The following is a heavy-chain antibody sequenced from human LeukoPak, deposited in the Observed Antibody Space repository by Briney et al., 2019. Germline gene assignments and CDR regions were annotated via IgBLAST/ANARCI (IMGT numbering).Heavy chain of an antibody. CDR3: ASGPRSQGSEFDY. CDR2: INHSGST. CDR1: GGSFSGYY. J-gene: IGHJ4*02. V-gene: IGHV4-34*01. D-gene: IGHD1-14*01. Sequence: KPSETLSLTCAVYGGSFSGYYWSWIRQPPGKGLEWIGEINHSGSTNYNPSLKSRVTISVDTSKNQFSLKLSSVTAADTAVYYCASGPRSQGSEFDYWGQGTLVTVSS.